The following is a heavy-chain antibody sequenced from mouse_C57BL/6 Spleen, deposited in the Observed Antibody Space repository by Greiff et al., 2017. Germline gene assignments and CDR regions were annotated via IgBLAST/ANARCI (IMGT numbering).Heavy chain of an antibody. CDR3: ARNGSSLDSNAMYD. CDR2: IDPSDSYT. CDR1: GYTFTSYW. D-gene: IGHD1-1*01. V-gene: IGHV1-69*01. Sequence: QVQLQQSGAELVMPGASVKLSCKASGYTFTSYWMHWVKPRPGQGLEWIGEIDPSDSYTNYNQKFKGKYTLTVDKSSSTAYMQLSSLTSEDSAVYDCARNGSSLDSNAMYDWGQGASVTVSS. J-gene: IGHJ4*01.